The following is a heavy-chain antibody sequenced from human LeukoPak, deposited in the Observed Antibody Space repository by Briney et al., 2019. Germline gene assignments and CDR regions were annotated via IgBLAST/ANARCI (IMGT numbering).Heavy chain of an antibody. CDR2: ISVSGAST. J-gene: IGHJ4*02. Sequence: GGSLRLSCTASALIFTNYAMTWVRQAPGKGLEWVSTISVSGASTYYADSVKGRFTISRENSKNTLYLQMNTLRAEDTATYYCAKGQERTRIAARPSALDFWGQGTLVTVSS. CDR1: ALIFTNYA. V-gene: IGHV3-23*01. CDR3: AKGQERTRIAARPSALDF. D-gene: IGHD6-6*01.